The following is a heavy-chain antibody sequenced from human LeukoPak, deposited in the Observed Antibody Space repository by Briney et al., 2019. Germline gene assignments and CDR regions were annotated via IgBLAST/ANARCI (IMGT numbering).Heavy chain of an antibody. J-gene: IGHJ6*03. V-gene: IGHV4-38-2*01. CDR3: ARQFDSYFYYYLDV. D-gene: IGHD3-10*01. CDR1: GHPINSAYY. Sequence: SETLSLTCAVSGHPINSAYYWVWIRQPPGKGLEWIGSLYHPDSTYYNPSLESRVTMSVDTSRNQFSLKLSFVTGADTAVYYCARQFDSYFYYYLDVWGTGTTVTVSS. CDR2: LYHPDST.